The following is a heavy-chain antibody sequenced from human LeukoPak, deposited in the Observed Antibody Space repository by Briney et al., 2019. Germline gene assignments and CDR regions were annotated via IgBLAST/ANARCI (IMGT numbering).Heavy chain of an antibody. V-gene: IGHV4-39*07. D-gene: IGHD2-21*01. Sequence: SETLSLTCTVSGGSISSSSYYWGWIRQPPGKGLEWIGSIYYSGSTYYNPSLKSRVTISVDTSKNQFSLKLSSVTAADTAVYYCARDEEDGYSPWWGQGTLVTVSS. CDR2: IYYSGST. CDR3: ARDEEDGYSPW. J-gene: IGHJ4*02. CDR1: GGSISSSSYY.